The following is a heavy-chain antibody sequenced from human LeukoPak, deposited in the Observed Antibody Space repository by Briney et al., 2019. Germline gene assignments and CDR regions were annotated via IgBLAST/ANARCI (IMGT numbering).Heavy chain of an antibody. CDR1: GYTFTSYA. J-gene: IGHJ4*02. V-gene: IGHV7-4-1*02. CDR3: ARVNRARFLEWLDY. CDR2: INTNTGNP. Sequence: ASVKVSCKASGYTFTSYAMNWVRQAPGQGLEWMGWINTNTGNPTYAQGFTGRFVFSLDTSVSTAYLQISSLKAEDTAVYYCARVNRARFLEWLDYWGQGTLVTVSS. D-gene: IGHD3-3*01.